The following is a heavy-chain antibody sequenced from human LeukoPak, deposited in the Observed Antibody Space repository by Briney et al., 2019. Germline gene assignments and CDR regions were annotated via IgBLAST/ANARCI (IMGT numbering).Heavy chain of an antibody. CDR2: ISSSSSYI. J-gene: IGHJ4*02. CDR3: ARDISSGRVKTFDY. Sequence: PGGSLRLSCAASGFTFSSYSMNWVRQAPGKGLEWVSSISSSSSYIYYADSVKGRFTISRDNAKNSLYLQMNSLRAEDTAVCYRARDISSGRVKTFDYWGQGTLVTVSS. D-gene: IGHD6-25*01. CDR1: GFTFSSYS. V-gene: IGHV3-21*01.